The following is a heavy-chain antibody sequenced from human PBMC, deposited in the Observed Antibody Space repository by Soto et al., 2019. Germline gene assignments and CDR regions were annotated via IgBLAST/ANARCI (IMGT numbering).Heavy chain of an antibody. CDR3: ARNPPGDSSGWLDNLYFDL. CDR1: GGTFSSCA. CDR2: IIPIFGTA. V-gene: IGHV1-69*13. J-gene: IGHJ2*01. Sequence: SVKVSCKASGGTFSSCAISWVRQAPGQGLEWMGGIIPIFGTANYAQKFQGRVTITADESTSTAYMELSSLRSEDTAVYYCARNPPGDSSGWLDNLYFDLWGRGTLVTVSS. D-gene: IGHD6-19*01.